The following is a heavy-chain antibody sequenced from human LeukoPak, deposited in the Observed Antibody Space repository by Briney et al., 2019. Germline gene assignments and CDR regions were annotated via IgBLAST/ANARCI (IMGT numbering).Heavy chain of an antibody. V-gene: IGHV4-61*08. CDR2: IYYSGST. J-gene: IGHJ5*02. CDR3: ARVSYSSGWYGEWFDP. Sequence: SQTLSLTCTVSGGSISSGGYYWSWIRQPPGKGLEWIGYIYYSGSTNYNPSLKSRVTISVDTSKNQFSLKLSSVTAADTAVYYCARVSYSSGWYGEWFDPWGQGTLVTVSS. CDR1: GGSISSGGYY. D-gene: IGHD6-19*01.